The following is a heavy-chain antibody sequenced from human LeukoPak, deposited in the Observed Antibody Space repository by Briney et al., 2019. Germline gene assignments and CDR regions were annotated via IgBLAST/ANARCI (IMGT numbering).Heavy chain of an antibody. J-gene: IGHJ6*03. D-gene: IGHD2-2*01. Sequence: SETLSLTCAVSGYPINSAYYWVWVRQPPGKGLEWIGSLYHPDSTYCNPSLESRVTMSVDTSRNQFSLKLSFVTAADTAVYYCARQYDSYFYYYLDLWGTGTTVTVSS. CDR3: ARQYDSYFYYYLDL. CDR2: LYHPDST. CDR1: GYPINSAYY. V-gene: IGHV4-38-2*01.